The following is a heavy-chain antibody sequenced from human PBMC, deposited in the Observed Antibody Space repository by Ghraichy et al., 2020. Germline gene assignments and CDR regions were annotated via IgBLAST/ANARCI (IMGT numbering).Heavy chain of an antibody. J-gene: IGHJ4*02. Sequence: GGSLRLSCVASGFIFSSYAIRWLRHAPGKGLEWVSAISGSGGSTYYADSVKGRFTISRDNSKNTLYLQMNSLRAEDTAVYYCAKALLAAAGGFDYWGQGTLVTVSS. V-gene: IGHV3-23*01. D-gene: IGHD6-13*01. CDR2: ISGSGGST. CDR3: AKALLAAAGGFDY. CDR1: GFIFSSYA.